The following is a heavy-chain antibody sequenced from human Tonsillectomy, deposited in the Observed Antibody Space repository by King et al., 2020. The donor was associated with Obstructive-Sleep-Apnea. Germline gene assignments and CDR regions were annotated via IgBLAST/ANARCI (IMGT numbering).Heavy chain of an antibody. CDR3: ARVPSVVNPFFDY. CDR1: GYHFSDYY. D-gene: IGHD3-22*01. Sequence: QLVQSGAEVKKPGASVKISCTASGYHFSDYYIHWLRQPPGQRLEWIGWINPKSGFTKYPKKFLVRVTMTRDTSISTAYMERSRLISDDTAIYYCARVPSVVNPFFDYWGQGTPVTVSS. CDR2: INPKSGFT. J-gene: IGHJ4*02. V-gene: IGHV1-2*02.